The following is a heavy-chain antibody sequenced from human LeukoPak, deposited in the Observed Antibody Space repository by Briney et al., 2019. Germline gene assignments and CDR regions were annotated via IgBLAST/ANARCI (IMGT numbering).Heavy chain of an antibody. V-gene: IGHV3-23*01. Sequence: PGGSLRLSCATSGFTFSTYAMSWVRQAPGKGLEWVSAISSSGSRTYYAESVKGRFTVSRDRSKNTLYLQMNSLRAEDTAVYYCARGLRTAAGTSPDWFDPWGQGTLVTVSS. J-gene: IGHJ5*02. CDR1: GFTFSTYA. CDR3: ARGLRTAAGTSPDWFDP. D-gene: IGHD6-13*01. CDR2: ISSSGSRT.